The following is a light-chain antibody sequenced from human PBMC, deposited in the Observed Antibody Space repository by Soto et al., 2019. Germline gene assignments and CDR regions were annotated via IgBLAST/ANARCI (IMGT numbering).Light chain of an antibody. CDR2: AAS. V-gene: IGKV1-39*01. Sequence: DIQMTQAPSSLSASVGDRVTITCRASQSISSYLNWYQQKPGKAPKLLIYAASSLQSGVPSRFSGSGSGTDFSLTISSLQPEDFETYFCQQSYSTPQPFGQGTKVEIK. CDR3: QQSYSTPQP. J-gene: IGKJ1*01. CDR1: QSISSY.